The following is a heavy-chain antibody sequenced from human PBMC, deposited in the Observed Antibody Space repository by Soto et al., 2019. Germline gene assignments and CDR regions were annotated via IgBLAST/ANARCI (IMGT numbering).Heavy chain of an antibody. CDR2: MSHSGGS. J-gene: IGHJ3*02. CDR1: GGSVSVPNYY. D-gene: IGHD1-1*01. V-gene: IGHV4-34*01. CDR3: ARVQRGTATTVVDAFDI. Sequence: QVQLQQWGAGLLKPSETLSLTCAVYGGSVSVPNYYWSWIRQPPGKGLEWSGEMSHSGGSHFNPSLNSRVTISVATSTNQFSLKMSSVTAAATALYYCARVQRGTATTVVDAFDIWGPGTMVIVSS.